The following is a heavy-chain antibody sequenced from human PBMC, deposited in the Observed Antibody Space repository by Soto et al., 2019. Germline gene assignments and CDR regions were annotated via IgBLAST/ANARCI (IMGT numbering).Heavy chain of an antibody. J-gene: IGHJ4*02. D-gene: IGHD6-19*01. V-gene: IGHV4-59*01. CDR1: GGSISSYY. Sequence: QVQLQESGPGLVKHSETLSLTCTVSGGSISSYYWSWIRQPPGKGLEWIGCFYYSGSTNYNPSLKSRVTISVDTSKKQFSLKLSSVTAADTAVYYCARGGWKLFDYWGQGTLVTVSS. CDR3: ARGGWKLFDY. CDR2: FYYSGST.